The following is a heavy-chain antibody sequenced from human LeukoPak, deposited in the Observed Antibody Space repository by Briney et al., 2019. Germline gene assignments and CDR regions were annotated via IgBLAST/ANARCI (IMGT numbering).Heavy chain of an antibody. D-gene: IGHD1-26*01. J-gene: IGHJ6*03. Sequence: PGGSLRLSCVASAFTFSSYSMIWVRQAPGKGLEWISYISNGSGNRYYADSVKGRFTISRDNAKNLLYLQMNNLRADDTAVYYCARADKWEFYHYYMDVWGKGTTVAVSS. CDR3: ARADKWEFYHYYMDV. CDR2: ISNGSGNR. CDR1: AFTFSSYS. V-gene: IGHV3-48*01.